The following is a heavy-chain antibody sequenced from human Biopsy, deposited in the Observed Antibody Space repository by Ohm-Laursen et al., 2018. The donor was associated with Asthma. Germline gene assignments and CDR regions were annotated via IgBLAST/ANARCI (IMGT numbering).Heavy chain of an antibody. CDR3: ARASVAASSNWFDP. CDR2: IYSGGGT. J-gene: IGHJ5*02. Sequence: SLRLSCAASGFTVSSNGMSWVRQPPGKGLEWVSVIYSGGGTFYADSVKGRVTISRDISKNTLSLQMNSLRAEDTAVYYCARASVAASSNWFDPWGQGTLVTVSS. V-gene: IGHV3-53*01. CDR1: GFTVSSNG. D-gene: IGHD6-19*01.